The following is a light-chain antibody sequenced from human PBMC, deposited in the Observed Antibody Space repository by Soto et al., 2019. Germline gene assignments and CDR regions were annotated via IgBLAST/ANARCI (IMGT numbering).Light chain of an antibody. CDR1: QRVSTL. Sequence: DIQMTQSPSTLSASVGDRVTITCRASQRVSTLLAWYQQKPGKAPKLLISKASNLESGVPLRFSGSGSGTQFTLIFSSLQPEDSASYYCQQYHHYSSFGQGTKL. CDR3: QQYHHYSS. V-gene: IGKV1-5*03. J-gene: IGKJ2*01. CDR2: KAS.